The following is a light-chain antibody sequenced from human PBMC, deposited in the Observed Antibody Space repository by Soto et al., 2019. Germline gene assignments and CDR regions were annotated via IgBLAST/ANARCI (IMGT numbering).Light chain of an antibody. J-gene: IGLJ1*01. Sequence: SVRAQPAPVTGSPGHSITISCPITSSDVGGYDFVSWYQQHPGKAPKLMISDVSNRPSGGSNRFSGSKSGNTASLTISGLQAEDEDDYYCSSYTSSKTYVFGTGNKVTVL. CDR1: SSDVGGYDF. V-gene: IGLV2-14*01. CDR2: DVS. CDR3: SSYTSSKTYV.